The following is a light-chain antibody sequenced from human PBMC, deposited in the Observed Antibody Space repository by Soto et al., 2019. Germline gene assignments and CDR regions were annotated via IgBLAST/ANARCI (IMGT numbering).Light chain of an antibody. J-gene: IGKJ4*01. CDR2: AAS. CDR1: QGISNY. V-gene: IGKV1-27*01. CDR3: QKYNSAPLT. Sequence: DIQMTQSPSSLSASVGDRVTITCRASQGISNYLAWYQQKPGKIPKLLIYAASTLQAGVPSRFSGSGSGTDFTLKISSLQAEDVANYYCQKYNSAPLTFGRGTKVEIK.